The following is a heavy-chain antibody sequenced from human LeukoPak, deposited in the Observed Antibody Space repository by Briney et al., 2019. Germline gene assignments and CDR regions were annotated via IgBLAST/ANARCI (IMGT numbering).Heavy chain of an antibody. CDR3: AKGASSDIAAAGSLFDY. V-gene: IGHV3-9*01. Sequence: GGSLRLSCAASGFTFDDYAMHWVRQAPGKGLEWVSGISWNSGSIGYADSVKGRFTISRDNAKNSLYLQMNSLRAEDTALYYCAKGASSDIAAAGSLFDYWGQGTLVTVSS. J-gene: IGHJ4*02. D-gene: IGHD6-13*01. CDR1: GFTFDDYA. CDR2: ISWNSGSI.